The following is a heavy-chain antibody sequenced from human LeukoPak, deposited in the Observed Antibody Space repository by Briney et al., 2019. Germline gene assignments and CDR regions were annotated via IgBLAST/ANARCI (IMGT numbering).Heavy chain of an antibody. CDR3: ARGSELWSPHYFDY. V-gene: IGHV1-69*06. D-gene: IGHD5-18*01. J-gene: IGHJ4*02. Sequence: GASVKVSCKASGGTFSSYAISWVRQAPGQGLEWMGGIIPIFGTANYAQKFQGRVTITADKSTRTAYMELSSLRSEDTAVYYCARGSELWSPHYFDYWGQGTLVTVSS. CDR2: IIPIFGTA. CDR1: GGTFSSYA.